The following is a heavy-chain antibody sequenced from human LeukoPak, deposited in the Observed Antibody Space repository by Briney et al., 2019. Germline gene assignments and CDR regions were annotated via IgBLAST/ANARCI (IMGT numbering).Heavy chain of an antibody. CDR1: GFTFSSYA. Sequence: HPGGSLRLSCAASGFTFSSYAMSWVRQAPGKGLEWVSAISGSGGSTYYADSVKGRFTISRDNSKNTLYLQMNSLRAEDTAVYYCARHRTERCLTKNWFDPWGQGTLVTVSS. D-gene: IGHD2-8*01. CDR2: ISGSGGST. V-gene: IGHV3-23*01. J-gene: IGHJ5*02. CDR3: ARHRTERCLTKNWFDP.